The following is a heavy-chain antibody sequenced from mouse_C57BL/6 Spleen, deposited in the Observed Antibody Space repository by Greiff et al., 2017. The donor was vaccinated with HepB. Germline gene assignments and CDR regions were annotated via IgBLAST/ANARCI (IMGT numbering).Heavy chain of an antibody. CDR3: ARSYYGYDLYAMDY. D-gene: IGHD2-9*01. V-gene: IGHV1-69*01. CDR2: IDPSDSYT. Sequence: QVQLQQPGAELVMPGASVKLSCKASGYTFTSYWMHWVKQRPGQGLEWIGEIDPSDSYTNYNQKFKGKSTLTVDKSSSTAYMQLSSLTSEDSAVYYCARSYYGYDLYAMDYWGQGTSVTVSS. CDR1: GYTFTSYW. J-gene: IGHJ4*01.